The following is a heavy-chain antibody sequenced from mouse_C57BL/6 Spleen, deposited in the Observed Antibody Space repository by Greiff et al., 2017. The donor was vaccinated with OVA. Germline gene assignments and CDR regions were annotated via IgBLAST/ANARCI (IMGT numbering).Heavy chain of an antibody. V-gene: IGHV5-4*01. CDR1: GFTFSSYA. CDR3: ARDQLRPFAY. Sequence: DVMLVESGGGLVKPGGSLKLSCAASGFTFSSYAMSWVRQTPEKRLEWVATISDGGSYTYYPDNVKGRFTISRDNAKNNLYLQMSHLKSEDTAMYYCARDQLRPFAYWGQGTLVTVSA. CDR2: ISDGGSYT. D-gene: IGHD3-2*02. J-gene: IGHJ3*01.